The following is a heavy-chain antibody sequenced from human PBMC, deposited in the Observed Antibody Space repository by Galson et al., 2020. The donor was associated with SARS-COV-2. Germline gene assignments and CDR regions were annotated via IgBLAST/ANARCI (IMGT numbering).Heavy chain of an antibody. CDR1: GFTFSTYG. V-gene: IGHV3-30*02. CDR2: IRFDGSNT. D-gene: IGHD6-13*01. CDR3: ARALGMIATGTAGIDD. J-gene: IGHJ4*02. Sequence: GGSLRLSCAASGFTFSTYGMNWVRQAPGKGLEWVALIRFDGSNTYYADSMKGRVTISKDNSKNTLYLQMNSLRTEDTAVYYCARALGMIATGTAGIDDWGQGTRVTVSS.